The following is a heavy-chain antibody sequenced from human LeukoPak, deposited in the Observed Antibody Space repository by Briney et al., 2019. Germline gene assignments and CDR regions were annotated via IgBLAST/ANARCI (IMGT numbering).Heavy chain of an antibody. CDR1: GGSFSGYY. Sequence: SETLSLTCAVYGGSFSGYYWSWIRQPPGKGLEWIGEINHSGSTNYNPSLTSRGTISVDTSKNQFSLKLSSVTAADTAVYYCARGGHYYDSSGYYRLGYWGQGTLVTVSS. D-gene: IGHD3-22*01. CDR2: INHSGST. CDR3: ARGGHYYDSSGYYRLGY. V-gene: IGHV4-34*01. J-gene: IGHJ4*02.